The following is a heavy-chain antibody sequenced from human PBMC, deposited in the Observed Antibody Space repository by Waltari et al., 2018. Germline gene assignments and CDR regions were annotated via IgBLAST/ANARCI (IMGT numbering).Heavy chain of an antibody. CDR2: INPNSGGT. CDR3: ARDKGKNSSGWYFAFDI. D-gene: IGHD6-19*01. Sequence: QVQLVQSGAEVKKPGASVKVSCKASGYTFTGYCMHWVRQAPGQGLEWMGWINPNSGGTNYAQKFQGRVTMTRDTSISTAYMELSRLRSDDTAVYYCARDKGKNSSGWYFAFDIWGQGTMVTVSS. V-gene: IGHV1-2*02. J-gene: IGHJ3*02. CDR1: GYTFTGYC.